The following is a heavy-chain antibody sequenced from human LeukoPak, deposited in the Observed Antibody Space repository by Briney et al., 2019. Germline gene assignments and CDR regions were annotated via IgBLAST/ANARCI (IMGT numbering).Heavy chain of an antibody. J-gene: IGHJ3*02. CDR2: IYTSGST. Sequence: PSETLSLTCTVSGGSISSYYWSWIRQPAGKGLEWIGRIYTSGSTNYNPSLKSRVTMSVDTSKNQFSLKLSSVTVADTAVYYCAAGGYDSSGYSLFAFDIWGQGTMVTVSS. V-gene: IGHV4-4*07. CDR3: AAGGYDSSGYSLFAFDI. CDR1: GGSISSYY. D-gene: IGHD3-22*01.